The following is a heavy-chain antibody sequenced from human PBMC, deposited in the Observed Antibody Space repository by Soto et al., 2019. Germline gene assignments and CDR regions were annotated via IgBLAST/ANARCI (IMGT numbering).Heavy chain of an antibody. D-gene: IGHD6-19*01. J-gene: IGHJ4*02. CDR2: ISGTGGRT. CDR3: AKDSESGYSSGVEGGWSGY. CDR1: GFTFSSYA. Sequence: EVQLLESGGGLVQSGGSLRLSCAASGFTFSSYAMSWVRQAPGKGLEWVSAISGTGGRTFYADSVKGRFTISRDNSKNTLYLQMNSPRAEDTAVYYCAKDSESGYSSGVEGGWSGYWGQGTLVTVSS. V-gene: IGHV3-23*01.